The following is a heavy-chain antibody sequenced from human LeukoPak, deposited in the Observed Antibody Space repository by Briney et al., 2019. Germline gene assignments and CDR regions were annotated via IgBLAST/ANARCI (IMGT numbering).Heavy chain of an antibody. J-gene: IGHJ5*02. CDR2: ISSSGSTI. CDR1: GFTFSSYE. Sequence: GGSLRLSCAASGFTFSSYEMNWVRQAPGKGLEWVSYISSSGSTIYYADSVKGRITISRDNAKNSLYLQMNSLRAEDTAVYYCARGARVAAAGINWFDPWGQGTLVTVSS. V-gene: IGHV3-48*03. CDR3: ARGARVAAAGINWFDP. D-gene: IGHD6-13*01.